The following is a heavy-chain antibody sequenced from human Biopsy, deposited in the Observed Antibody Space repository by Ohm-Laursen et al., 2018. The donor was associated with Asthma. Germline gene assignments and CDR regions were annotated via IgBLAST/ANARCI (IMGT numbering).Heavy chain of an antibody. CDR3: AKDVFPGWELRRGPDY. Sequence: SLRLSCAASGFTFSNYGMHWVRQAPGKGLDWVAVISFDGSNKNYTDSVKGRFTISRDNSRNTLHLQMNSLRTEDTAVYYCAKDVFPGWELRRGPDYWGQGTLVTVSS. CDR2: ISFDGSNK. CDR1: GFTFSNYG. V-gene: IGHV3-30*18. D-gene: IGHD1-26*01. J-gene: IGHJ4*02.